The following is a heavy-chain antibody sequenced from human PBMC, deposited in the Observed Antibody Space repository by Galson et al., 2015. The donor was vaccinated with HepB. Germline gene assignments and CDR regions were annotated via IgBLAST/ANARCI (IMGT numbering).Heavy chain of an antibody. CDR3: AKDGIMVSNNPYQLHF. V-gene: IGHV3-23*01. D-gene: IGHD2-8*01. CDR1: GFTFSRYA. CDR2: ITSNGGRT. J-gene: IGHJ4*02. Sequence: SLRLSCAASGFTFSRYAMTWVRQAPGKGLEWISSITSNGGRTFYTNSVKGRSTISRDNSRNTVVLQLSSLRPEDTAVYYCAKDGIMVSNNPYQLHFGGQGTQIGVSS.